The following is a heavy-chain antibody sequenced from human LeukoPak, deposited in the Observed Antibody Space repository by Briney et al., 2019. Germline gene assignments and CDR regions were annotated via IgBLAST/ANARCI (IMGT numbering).Heavy chain of an antibody. Sequence: GGSLRLSCAASGFTFSSYAMSWVRQAPGKGLEWVSAISGSGGSTYYADSVKGRFTISRDNSKNTLYLQMNSLRAEDTAVYYCARGLPTRFPDDEVLGDYFDYWGQGTLVTVSS. V-gene: IGHV3-23*01. CDR2: ISGSGGST. CDR1: GFTFSSYA. D-gene: IGHD4-11*01. CDR3: ARGLPTRFPDDEVLGDYFDY. J-gene: IGHJ4*02.